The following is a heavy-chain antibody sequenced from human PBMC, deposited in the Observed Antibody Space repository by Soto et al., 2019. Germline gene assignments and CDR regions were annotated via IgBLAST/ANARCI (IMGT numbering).Heavy chain of an antibody. J-gene: IGHJ4*02. CDR2: IKQDGSEK. Sequence: LRLSCAASGFTFSSYWMSWVRQAPGKGLEWVANIKQDGSEKYYVDSVKGRFTISRDNAKNSLYLQMNSLRAEDTAVYYCASDEYYYDSSGYYDYWGQGTLVTVSS. D-gene: IGHD3-22*01. V-gene: IGHV3-7*01. CDR1: GFTFSSYW. CDR3: ASDEYYYDSSGYYDY.